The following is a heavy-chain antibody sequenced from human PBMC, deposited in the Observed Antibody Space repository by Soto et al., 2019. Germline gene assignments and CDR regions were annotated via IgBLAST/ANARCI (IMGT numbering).Heavy chain of an antibody. CDR2: ISGSGGST. J-gene: IGHJ4*02. CDR1: GFTFSSYA. Sequence: GESLKISCAASGFTFSSYAMSWVRQAPGKGLEWVSAISGSGGSTYYADSVKGRFTISRDNSKNTLYLQMNSLRAEDTAVYYCAKDPGLEQQLFPYWGQGTLVTVSS. CDR3: AKDPGLEQQLFPY. D-gene: IGHD6-13*01. V-gene: IGHV3-23*01.